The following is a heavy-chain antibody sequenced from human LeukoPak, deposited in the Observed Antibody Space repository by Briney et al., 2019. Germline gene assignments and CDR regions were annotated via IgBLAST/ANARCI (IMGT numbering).Heavy chain of an antibody. CDR2: INPSGGST. CDR1: GYIFTSYF. Sequence: ASVKVSCKASGYIFTSYFMHWVRQAPGQGLEWMGLINPSGGSTSYAQKFQGRVTMTRDMSTSTVYMELSSLRSEDTAVYYCARALGMGIAAAGHPSGYMDVWGKGTTVTISS. J-gene: IGHJ6*03. V-gene: IGHV1-46*01. CDR3: ARALGMGIAAAGHPSGYMDV. D-gene: IGHD6-13*01.